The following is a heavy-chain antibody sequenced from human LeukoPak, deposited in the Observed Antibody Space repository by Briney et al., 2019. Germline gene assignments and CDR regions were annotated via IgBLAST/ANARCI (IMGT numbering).Heavy chain of an antibody. CDR2: IKQDGSEK. Sequence: GGSLRLSCAASGFTFSSYWMSWVRQAPGKGLEWVANIKQDGSEKYYVDSVKGRFTISRDNAKNTLYLQMNSLRAEDTAVYYCANQIEGAIPWYFDYWGQGTLVTVSS. V-gene: IGHV3-7*01. CDR3: ANQIEGAIPWYFDY. D-gene: IGHD3-22*01. CDR1: GFTFSSYW. J-gene: IGHJ4*02.